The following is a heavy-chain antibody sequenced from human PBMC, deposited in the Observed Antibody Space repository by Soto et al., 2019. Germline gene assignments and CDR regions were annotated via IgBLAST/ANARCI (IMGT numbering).Heavy chain of an antibody. V-gene: IGHV1-3*01. CDR1: GYTFTSYA. CDR3: ARENYFDY. Sequence: GASVKVSCKASGYTFTSYAMHWVRQAPGQRLEWMGWINVGNGNRKYSQKFQGRVTITRDTSASTAYMELSSLRSEDTAIYYCARENYFDYWGQGTLVTVFS. J-gene: IGHJ4*02. CDR2: INVGNGNR.